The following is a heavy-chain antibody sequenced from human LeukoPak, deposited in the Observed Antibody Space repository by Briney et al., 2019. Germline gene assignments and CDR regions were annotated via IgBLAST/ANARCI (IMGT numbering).Heavy chain of an antibody. CDR2: INPNSGGT. CDR1: GYTFTGYY. CDR3: ARVVSGYSSSWYKEKGYYFDY. J-gene: IGHJ4*02. Sequence: ASVKVSCKASGYTFTGYYMHWVRQAPEQGIEWMGWINPNSGGTNYAQKFQGRVTMTRDTSISTAYMELSRLRSDDTAVYYCARVVSGYSSSWYKEKGYYFDYWGQGTLVTVSS. V-gene: IGHV1-2*02. D-gene: IGHD6-13*01.